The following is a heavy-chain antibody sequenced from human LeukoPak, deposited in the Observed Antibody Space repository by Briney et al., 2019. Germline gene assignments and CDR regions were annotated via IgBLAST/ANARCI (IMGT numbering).Heavy chain of an antibody. CDR3: ARGVPQYPVDC. CDR2: IYYSGST. CDR1: GGSISSYY. Sequence: SDTLSLTCTVSGGSISSYYWSWIRQPPGKGLEFIGYIYYSGSTNYNPSLKSRVTISVDTSKNQFSLKLSSVTAADTAVYYCARGVPQYPVDCWGQGTLVTVSS. V-gene: IGHV4-59*07. J-gene: IGHJ4*02. D-gene: IGHD1-1*01.